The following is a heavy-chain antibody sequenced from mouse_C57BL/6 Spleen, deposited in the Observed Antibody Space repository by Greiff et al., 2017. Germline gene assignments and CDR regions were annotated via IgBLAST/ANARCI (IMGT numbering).Heavy chain of an antibody. Sequence: EVKLLESGGGLVKPGGSLKLSCAASGFTFSDYGMHWVRQAPEQGLEWVAYISRGSSTIYYADTVKGRFTFSRDNATTTLFLQMTRLRSEDTAMCYCAGEGVLGGCFDYWGQGTMLTVSS. V-gene: IGHV5-17*01. J-gene: IGHJ2*01. CDR1: GFTFSDYG. CDR3: AGEGVLGGCFDY. D-gene: IGHD1-1*01. CDR2: ISRGSSTI.